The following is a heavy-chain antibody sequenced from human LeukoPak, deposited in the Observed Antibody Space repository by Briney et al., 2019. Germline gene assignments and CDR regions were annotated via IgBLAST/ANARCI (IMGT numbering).Heavy chain of an antibody. CDR2: INPNSGGT. Sequence: ASVKVSCKASGYTFTGYYMHWVRQAPGQGLEWMGWINPNSGGTNYAQKFQGRVTMTRDTSISTAYMELSRLRSEDTAVYYCARDGGCSSTSCYSFPWRYYYYMDVWGKGTTVTISS. CDR3: ARDGGCSSTSCYSFPWRYYYYMDV. CDR1: GYTFTGYY. D-gene: IGHD2-2*01. J-gene: IGHJ6*03. V-gene: IGHV1-2*02.